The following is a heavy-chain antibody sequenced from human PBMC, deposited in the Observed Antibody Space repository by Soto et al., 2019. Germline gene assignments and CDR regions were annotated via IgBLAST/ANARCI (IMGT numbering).Heavy chain of an antibody. CDR1: GFSVSSSH. Sequence: GGSLRLSCAASGFSVSSSHMIWVRQAPGKGLEWVSVISESGGSTYYADSVKGRFTISRDNSKSALYLQMNSLRGDDTAIYYCAKAISEYYAPTDYWGQGTQVTVSS. V-gene: IGHV3-23*01. CDR3: AKAISEYYAPTDY. J-gene: IGHJ4*02. CDR2: ISESGGST. D-gene: IGHD1-26*01.